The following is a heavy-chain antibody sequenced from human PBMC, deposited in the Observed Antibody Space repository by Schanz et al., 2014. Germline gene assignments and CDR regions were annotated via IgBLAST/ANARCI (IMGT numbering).Heavy chain of an antibody. V-gene: IGHV3-11*03. CDR3: AKTLFPGGTQTFGN. D-gene: IGHD2-8*02. Sequence: VQLLESGGGLVQPGGSLRLSCAASGFVFGDYYMTWIRQAPGKGLEWLSYISDSGTYTNYADSVKGRFTISRDNSKNTLYVEMNSLRVEDTAVYYCAKTLFPGGTQTFGNWGRGTLVTVSS. CDR2: ISDSGTYT. J-gene: IGHJ4*02. CDR1: GFVFGDYY.